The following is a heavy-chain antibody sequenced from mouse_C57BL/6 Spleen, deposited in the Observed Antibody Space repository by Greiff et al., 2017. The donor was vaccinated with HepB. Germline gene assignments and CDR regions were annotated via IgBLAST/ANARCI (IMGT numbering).Heavy chain of an antibody. J-gene: IGHJ4*01. CDR2: IYPRSGNT. Sequence: QVHVKQSGAELARPGASVKLSCKASGYTFTSYGISWVKQRTGQGLEWIGEIYPRSGNTYYNEKFKGKATLTADKSSSTAYMELRSLTSEDSAVYFCARGDYGNPRAMDYWGQGTSVTVSS. CDR3: ARGDYGNPRAMDY. V-gene: IGHV1-81*01. D-gene: IGHD1-1*01. CDR1: GYTFTSYG.